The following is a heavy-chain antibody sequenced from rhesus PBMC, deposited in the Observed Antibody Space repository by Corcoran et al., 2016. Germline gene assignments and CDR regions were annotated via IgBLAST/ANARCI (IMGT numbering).Heavy chain of an antibody. D-gene: IGHD1-14*01. V-gene: IGHV4-65*01. CDR3: ARHTPGGGGRTVRFDV. J-gene: IGHJ5-1*01. Sequence: QVQLQESGPGLVKPSETLSLTCAVSGDSISGDKWLSWLRQPPGKGLEWICFISGKRDDTYNNPSVKRRVGRSTDTSKSQFARNLSSLSAADTAVYYCARHTPGGGGRTVRFDVWGPGVLVTVSS. CDR1: GDSISGDKW. CDR2: ISGKRDDT.